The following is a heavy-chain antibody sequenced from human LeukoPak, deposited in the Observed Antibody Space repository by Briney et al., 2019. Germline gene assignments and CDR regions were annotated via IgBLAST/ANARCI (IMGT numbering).Heavy chain of an antibody. CDR3: ARDTRAAAGQPYFDS. J-gene: IGHJ4*02. D-gene: IGHD6-13*01. Sequence: ASVRVSCKASGYSFTDYYMHWVRQAPGRGLEWMGWINPNTGGTNYAQKFKGRVTMTRDTSISTAYMELSRLRSDDTAVFYSARDTRAAAGQPYFDSWGQGTLVTVSS. CDR1: GYSFTDYY. CDR2: INPNTGGT. V-gene: IGHV1-2*02.